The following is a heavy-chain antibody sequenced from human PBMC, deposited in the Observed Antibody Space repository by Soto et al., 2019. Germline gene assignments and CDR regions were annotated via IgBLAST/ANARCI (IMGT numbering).Heavy chain of an antibody. V-gene: IGHV3-30*18. J-gene: IGHJ4*02. D-gene: IGHD5-18*01. Sequence: VGSLRLSCAASGFTFSSYGMHWVRQAPGKGLEWVAVISYDGSNKYYADSVKGRFTISRDNSKNTLYLQMNSLRAEDTAVYYCAKDGNEDTAMGDWGQGTLVTVSS. CDR2: ISYDGSNK. CDR1: GFTFSSYG. CDR3: AKDGNEDTAMGD.